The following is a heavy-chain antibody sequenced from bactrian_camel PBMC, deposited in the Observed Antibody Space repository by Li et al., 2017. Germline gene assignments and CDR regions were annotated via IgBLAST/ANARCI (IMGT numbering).Heavy chain of an antibody. CDR1: GFTSKLNF. J-gene: IGHJ4*01. V-gene: IGHV3S40*01. CDR2: IYVGSGSA. D-gene: IGHD3*01. CDR3: AAGGVCVAGRWYRRYGYDY. Sequence: VQLVESGGGSVQAGGSLRLSCAASGFTSKLNFMAWFRQAPGQEREGVAVIYVGSGSANYNSSVKGRFTISQDKAKNTVYLQMNSLKPEDTAAYYCAAGGVCVAGRWYRRYGYDYWGQGTQVTVS.